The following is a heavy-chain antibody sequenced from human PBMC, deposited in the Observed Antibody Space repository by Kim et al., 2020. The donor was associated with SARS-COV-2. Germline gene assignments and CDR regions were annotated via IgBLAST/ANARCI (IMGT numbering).Heavy chain of an antibody. J-gene: IGHJ6*02. Sequence: SETLSLTCAVYGGSFSGYYWSWIRQPPGKGLEWIGEINHSGSTNYNPSLKSRVTISVDTSKNQFSLKLSSVTAADTAVYYCASAGDSSASRFYSYYGMDVWGQGTPVTVSS. CDR2: INHSGST. V-gene: IGHV4-34*01. D-gene: IGHD6-6*01. CDR3: ASAGDSSASRFYSYYGMDV. CDR1: GGSFSGYY.